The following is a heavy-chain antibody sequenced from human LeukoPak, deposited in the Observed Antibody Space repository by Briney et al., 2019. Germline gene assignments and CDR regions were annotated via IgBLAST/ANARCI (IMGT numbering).Heavy chain of an antibody. CDR3: AKQRDYYDSSGYYRGYYFDY. J-gene: IGHJ4*02. CDR1: GFTFSSYA. CDR2: ISGSSTRT. Sequence: AGGSLRLSCADSGFTFSSYAMSWVRQAPGKGLEWVSSISGSSTRTYYADSVKGRFTVYRENPKNTLYLQMNSLRAEDTAVYYCAKQRDYYDSSGYYRGYYFDYWGQGTLVTVSS. V-gene: IGHV3-23*01. D-gene: IGHD3-22*01.